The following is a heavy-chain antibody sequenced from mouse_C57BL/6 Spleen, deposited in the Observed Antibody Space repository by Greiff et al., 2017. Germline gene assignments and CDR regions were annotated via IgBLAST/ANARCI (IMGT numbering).Heavy chain of an antibody. J-gene: IGHJ4*01. CDR2: IDPNSGGT. CDR3: AGDYGSSQGAMDY. D-gene: IGHD1-1*01. Sequence: QVQLKQPGAELVKPGASVKLSCKASGYTFTSYWMHWVKQRPGRGLEWIGRIDPNSGGTKYNEKFKSKATLTVDKPASTAYMQLSSLTSEDSAVYYCAGDYGSSQGAMDYWGQGTSVTVSS. V-gene: IGHV1-72*01. CDR1: GYTFTSYW.